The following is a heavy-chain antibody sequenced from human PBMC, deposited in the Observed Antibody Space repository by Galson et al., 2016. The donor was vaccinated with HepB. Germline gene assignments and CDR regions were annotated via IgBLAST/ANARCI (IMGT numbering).Heavy chain of an antibody. D-gene: IGHD1-1*01. Sequence: SETLSLTCTVSGCFISSYYWSWIWQPPGKGLEWIGYIYDTGSTNYNPSLKSRVTISVDTSKNQFYLKLSSVTAADTAVYYCARLLSNWDGAFDIWGQGTMVSVSS. CDR1: GCFISSYY. V-gene: IGHV4-59*01. J-gene: IGHJ3*02. CDR3: ARLLSNWDGAFDI. CDR2: IYDTGST.